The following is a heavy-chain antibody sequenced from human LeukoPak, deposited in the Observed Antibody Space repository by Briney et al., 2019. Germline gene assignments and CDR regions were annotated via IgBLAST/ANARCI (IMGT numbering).Heavy chain of an antibody. CDR2: IHTSGKI. Sequence: SETLSLTCSVSGDSVSSGNSYWNWIRQPPGQVLEWIGSIHTSGKIRYHPSLQSRVTISADTSKNQFSLILNSIISTDTAVYYCARREKVCSSTSCYGYYYYYGMDVWGQGTTVTVPS. V-gene: IGHV4-61*01. D-gene: IGHD2-2*01. CDR1: GDSVSSGNSY. J-gene: IGHJ6*02. CDR3: ARREKVCSSTSCYGYYYYYGMDV.